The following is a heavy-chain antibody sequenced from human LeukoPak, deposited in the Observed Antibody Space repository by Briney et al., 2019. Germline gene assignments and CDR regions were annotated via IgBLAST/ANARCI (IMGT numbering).Heavy chain of an antibody. J-gene: IGHJ4*02. V-gene: IGHV1-3*01. CDR1: GYTFTSYA. CDR2: ISAGNGNT. CDR3: ARDTTRGSSSAHFDY. D-gene: IGHD6-13*01. Sequence: ASVKVSCKASGYTFTSYAMHWVRQAPGQRLEWMGWISAGNGNTKYSQKFQGRVTITRDTSASTAYMELSSLRSEDTAVYYCARDTTRGSSSAHFDYWGQGTLVTVSS.